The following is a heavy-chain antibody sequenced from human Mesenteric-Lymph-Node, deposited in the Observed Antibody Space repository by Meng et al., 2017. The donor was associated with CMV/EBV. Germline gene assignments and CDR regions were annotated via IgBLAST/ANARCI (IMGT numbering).Heavy chain of an antibody. D-gene: IGHD2-15*01. CDR2: ISSSSSYI. V-gene: IGHV3-21*01. Sequence: GESLKISCAASGFTFSSYAMSWVRQAPGKGLEWVSSISSSSSYIYYADSVKGRFTISRDNAKNSLYLQMNSLRAEDTAVYYCARDDSPWHYGMDVWGQGTTVTVSS. CDR3: ARDDSPWHYGMDV. CDR1: GFTFSSYA. J-gene: IGHJ6*02.